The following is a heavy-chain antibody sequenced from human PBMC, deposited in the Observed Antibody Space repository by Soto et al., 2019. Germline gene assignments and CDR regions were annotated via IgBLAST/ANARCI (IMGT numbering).Heavy chain of an antibody. CDR2: INHSGST. CDR1: GGSFSGYY. D-gene: IGHD3-10*01. Sequence: SETLSLTCAVYGGSFSGYYWSWIRQPPGKGLEWIGEINHSGSTNYNPPLKSRVTISVDTSKNQFSLKLSSVTAADTAVYYCARGILWFGELASYNWFDPWGQGTLVTVSS. CDR3: ARGILWFGELASYNWFDP. J-gene: IGHJ5*02. V-gene: IGHV4-34*01.